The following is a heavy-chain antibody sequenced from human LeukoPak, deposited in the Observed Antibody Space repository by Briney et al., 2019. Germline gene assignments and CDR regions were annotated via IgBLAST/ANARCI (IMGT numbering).Heavy chain of an antibody. Sequence: ASVKVSCKASGYTFTSYGISWVRQAPGQGLEWMGWISAYNGNTNYAQKLQGRVTMTTDTSTSTAYMELRSLRSDDTAVYYCARDSGRGYSYGYPPDYWGQGTLVTVSS. V-gene: IGHV1-18*01. D-gene: IGHD5-18*01. J-gene: IGHJ4*02. CDR3: ARDSGRGYSYGYPPDY. CDR1: GYTFTSYG. CDR2: ISAYNGNT.